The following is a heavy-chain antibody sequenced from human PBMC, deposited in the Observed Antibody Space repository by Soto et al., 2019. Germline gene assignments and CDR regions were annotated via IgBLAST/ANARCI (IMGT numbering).Heavy chain of an antibody. CDR2: INPSGGST. CDR3: ARNGNYYDSSGLSGWFDP. V-gene: IGHV1-46*01. Sequence: ASVKVSCKASGYTFTSYYMHWARQAPGQGLEWMGIINPSGGSTSYAQKFQGRVTMTRDTSTSTVYMELSSLRSEDTAVYYCARNGNYYDSSGLSGWFDPWGQGTLVTVSS. J-gene: IGHJ5*02. D-gene: IGHD3-22*01. CDR1: GYTFTSYY.